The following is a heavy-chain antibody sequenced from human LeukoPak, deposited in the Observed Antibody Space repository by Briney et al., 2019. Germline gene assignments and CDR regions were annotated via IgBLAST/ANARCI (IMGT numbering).Heavy chain of an antibody. Sequence: PWGSLRLSCAASGFTLSDSFMSWVRQAPGKGLEWVGRSRNKADSYTAEYAASVKGRFTISRDESKNSLYLQISSLETEDAAVYYCATSSWYPLAYWGQGSLVTVSS. CDR1: GFTLSDSF. V-gene: IGHV3-72*01. J-gene: IGHJ4*02. CDR2: SRNKADSYTA. CDR3: ATSSWYPLAY. D-gene: IGHD6-13*01.